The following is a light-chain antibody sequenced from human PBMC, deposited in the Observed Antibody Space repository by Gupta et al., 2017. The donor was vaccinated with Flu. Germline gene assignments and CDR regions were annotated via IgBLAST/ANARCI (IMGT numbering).Light chain of an antibody. CDR3: CSYAASSTLF. J-gene: IGLJ2*01. V-gene: IGLV2-11*01. CDR1: SSDVGGYNY. CDR2: DVT. Sequence: QSALTQPRSVSGSPGQSVTISCTGTSSDVGGYNYVSWYQQHPGKAPKLMIYDVTERPSGVPDRSSGSKSDNTASLTISGLQAEDEAEYYCCSYAASSTLFFGGGTKLTVL.